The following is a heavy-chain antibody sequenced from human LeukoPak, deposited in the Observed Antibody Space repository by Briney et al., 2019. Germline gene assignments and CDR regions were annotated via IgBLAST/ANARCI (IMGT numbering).Heavy chain of an antibody. V-gene: IGHV4-34*01. CDR2: VGHSGST. CDR3: ARGQGAARYFDL. Sequence: SETLSLTCAVHVGSFSGYHWNWIRQPPGKGLEWIGEVGHSGSTNYNPSLKSRVTISVDTSKNQFSLKLSSMTAADTAVYFCARGQGAARYFDLWGRGTLVTVSS. D-gene: IGHD3-16*01. J-gene: IGHJ2*01. CDR1: VGSFSGYH.